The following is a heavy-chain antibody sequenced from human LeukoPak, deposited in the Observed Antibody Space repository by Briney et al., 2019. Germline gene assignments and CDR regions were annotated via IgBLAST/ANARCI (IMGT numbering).Heavy chain of an antibody. J-gene: IGHJ6*02. D-gene: IGHD2-8*02. Sequence: GGSLRLSCAASGFTVSSNYMTWVRQAPGKGLEWVSLIYSGGITYYADSVKGRFTISGDNSKNTLYLQMNSLRAEDTAVYYCARSHPWGMNYYYYYGMDVWGQGTTVTVSS. CDR3: ARSHPWGMNYYYYYGMDV. CDR1: GFTVSSNY. CDR2: IYSGGIT. V-gene: IGHV3-53*01.